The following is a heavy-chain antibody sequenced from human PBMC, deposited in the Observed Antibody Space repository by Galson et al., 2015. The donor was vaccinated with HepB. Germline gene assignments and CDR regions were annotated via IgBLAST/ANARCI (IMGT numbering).Heavy chain of an antibody. Sequence: SLRLSCAASGFTFSTYNMHWVRQAPGKGLEWVSYICSRNRAIYYADSVKGRFTISRDNSKNSLYLQMNSLRAEDTAVYYCASDGGRWYYTDVWGQGTLVTVSS. D-gene: IGHD4-23*01. CDR3: ASDGGRWYYTDV. J-gene: IGHJ4*03. V-gene: IGHV3-48*01. CDR1: GFTFSTYN. CDR2: ICSRNRAI.